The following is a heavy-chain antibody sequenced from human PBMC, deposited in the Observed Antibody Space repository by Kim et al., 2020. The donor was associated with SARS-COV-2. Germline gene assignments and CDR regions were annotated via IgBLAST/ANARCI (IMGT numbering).Heavy chain of an antibody. J-gene: IGHJ4*02. D-gene: IGHD2-15*01. CDR2: IDPSDSYT. CDR3: ATQEIKCSGGSCYSEFDY. V-gene: IGHV5-10-1*01. Sequence: GESLKISCKGSGYSFTSYWISWVRQMPGKGLEWMGRIDPSDSYTKYSPSFQGHVTISADKSISTAYLQWSSLKASDTAMYYCATQEIKCSGGSCYSEFDYWGQGTLVTVSS. CDR1: GYSFTSYW.